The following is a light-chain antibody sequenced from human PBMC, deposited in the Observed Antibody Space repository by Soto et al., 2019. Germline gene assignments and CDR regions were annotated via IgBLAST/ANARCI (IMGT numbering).Light chain of an antibody. V-gene: IGKV3-20*01. CDR1: QSVSCSY. CDR2: GAS. J-gene: IGKJ4*01. Sequence: EIVLTQSPGTRSLSPGERATLSCRASQSVSCSYLAWYQQKPGQAPRLLIYGASSRATGIPDRFSGSGSGTDFTLTISRLEPEDFAVYYCQQYGSSPPLTFGGGTKVEIK. CDR3: QQYGSSPPLT.